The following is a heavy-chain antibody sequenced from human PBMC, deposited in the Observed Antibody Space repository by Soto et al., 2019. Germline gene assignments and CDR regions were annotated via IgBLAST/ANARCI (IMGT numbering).Heavy chain of an antibody. V-gene: IGHV4-59*01. CDR3: VRDVAAVGTDWFDL. Sequence: SETLSLTCTVSGVSISNYYWSWIRQPPGKGLEWIGYMYYSGSTSYNPSLKSRVTISVDTSKTLLSMQLSSVTAADTAVYYCVRDVAAVGTDWFDLWGQGTRGTVS. CDR1: GVSISNYY. CDR2: MYYSGST. D-gene: IGHD6-13*01. J-gene: IGHJ5*02.